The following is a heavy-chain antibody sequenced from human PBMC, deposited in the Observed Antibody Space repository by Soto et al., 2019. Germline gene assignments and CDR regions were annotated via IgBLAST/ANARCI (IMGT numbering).Heavy chain of an antibody. CDR3: ARAGYYGSGSYFSYWFDP. J-gene: IGHJ5*02. Sequence: SETLSLTCTVSGGSISSGGYYWSWIRQHPGKGLEWIGYIYYSGSTYYNPSLKSRVTISVDTSKNQFSLKLSSVTAADTAVYYCARAGYYGSGSYFSYWFDPWGQGTLVTVSS. D-gene: IGHD3-10*01. CDR2: IYYSGST. V-gene: IGHV4-31*03. CDR1: GGSISSGGYY.